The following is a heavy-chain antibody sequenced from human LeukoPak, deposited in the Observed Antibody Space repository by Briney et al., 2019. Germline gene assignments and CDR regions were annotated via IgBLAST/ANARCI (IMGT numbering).Heavy chain of an antibody. D-gene: IGHD3-22*01. CDR3: ARARYYYDSSGYYDY. CDR2: IIPIFGTA. J-gene: IGHJ4*02. V-gene: IGHV1-69*05. CDR1: GGTFSSYA. Sequence: AASVKVSYKASGGTFSSYAISWVRQALGQGLEWMGGIIPIFGTANYAQKFQGRVTITTDESTSTAYMELSSLRSEDTAVYYCARARYYYDSSGYYDYWGQGTLVTVSS.